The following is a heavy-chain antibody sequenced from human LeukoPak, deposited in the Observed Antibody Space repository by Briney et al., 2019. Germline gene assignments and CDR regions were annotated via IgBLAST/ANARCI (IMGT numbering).Heavy chain of an antibody. V-gene: IGHV5-51*01. CDR2: IYPGDSDT. CDR3: ARPTGTTSYYFDY. Sequence: GESLKISCKGSGSNFISYWIGWVRQMPGKGLQWMGIIYPGDSDTRYSPSFQGQVAISADKSISTAYLQWSSLKASDTAMYYCARPTGTTSYYFDYWGQGTLVTVSS. J-gene: IGHJ4*02. CDR1: GSNFISYW. D-gene: IGHD1-7*01.